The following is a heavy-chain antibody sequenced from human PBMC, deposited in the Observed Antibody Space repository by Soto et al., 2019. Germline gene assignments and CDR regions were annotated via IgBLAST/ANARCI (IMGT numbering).Heavy chain of an antibody. Sequence: ASVKVSCKASGYTFTSYGISWVRQAPGQGLEWMGWISAYNGNTNYAQKLQGRVTMTTDTSTSTAYMELRSLRSDDTAVYYCARGGSDDFWSGYYQAGYYGMDVWGQGTTVTVSS. CDR2: ISAYNGNT. J-gene: IGHJ6*02. V-gene: IGHV1-18*04. CDR1: GYTFTSYG. CDR3: ARGGSDDFWSGYYQAGYYGMDV. D-gene: IGHD3-3*01.